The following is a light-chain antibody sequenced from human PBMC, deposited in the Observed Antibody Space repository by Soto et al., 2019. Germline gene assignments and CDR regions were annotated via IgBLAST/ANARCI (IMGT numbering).Light chain of an antibody. Sequence: QSVLTQPPSASGTPGQRVTISCSGSSSNIGSNTVNWYQQLPGTAPKLLIYSNNQRPSGVPDRFSVSKSGTSASLAISGFQSEDEADYCCAGWDDSLNGVVFGGGTQLTVL. CDR1: SSNIGSNT. V-gene: IGLV1-44*01. J-gene: IGLJ2*01. CDR2: SNN. CDR3: AGWDDSLNGVV.